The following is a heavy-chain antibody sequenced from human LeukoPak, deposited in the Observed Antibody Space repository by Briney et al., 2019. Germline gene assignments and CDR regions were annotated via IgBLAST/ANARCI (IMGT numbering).Heavy chain of an antibody. D-gene: IGHD1-26*01. V-gene: IGHV3-48*03. CDR2: ISSSGWTM. Sequence: PGGSLRLSCATSGFTFDDYGMNWVRQAPGKGLEWLAYISSSGWTMYYADSVQGRFTISRDNAKNSVDLQLNSLRVEDTGVYFCARFLREWEVQTNYFDYWGQGIRVTVSS. CDR3: ARFLREWEVQTNYFDY. J-gene: IGHJ4*02. CDR1: GFTFDDYG.